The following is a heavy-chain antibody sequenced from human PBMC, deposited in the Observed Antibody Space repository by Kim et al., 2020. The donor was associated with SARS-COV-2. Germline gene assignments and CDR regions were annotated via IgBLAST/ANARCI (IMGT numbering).Heavy chain of an antibody. J-gene: IGHJ6*01. V-gene: IGHV3-9*01. D-gene: IGHD3-3*01. CDR1: GFTFDDYA. Sequence: SLRLSCAASGFTFDDYATHWVRQAPGKGLEWVSGISWNSGSIGYADSVKGRFTISRDNAKNSLYLQMNSLRAEDTALYYCAKDMRSSWSGYIPPYYYY. CDR2: ISWNSGSI. CDR3: AKDMRSSWSGYIPPYYYY.